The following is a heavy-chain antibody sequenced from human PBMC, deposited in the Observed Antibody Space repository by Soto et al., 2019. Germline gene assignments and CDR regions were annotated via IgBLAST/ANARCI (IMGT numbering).Heavy chain of an antibody. V-gene: IGHV2-5*02. J-gene: IGHJ4*02. CDR1: GFSLSTSGVG. Sequence: QITLKESGPTLVKATQTLTLTCSFSGFSLSTSGVGVGWIRQPPGKALEWLALIYWDDDKRYSPSLKSRLTITKDTSKNQVVLTMTNMDPVDTATYYCAHSRIGESLVGALDYWGQGTLVTFSS. D-gene: IGHD1-26*01. CDR2: IYWDDDK. CDR3: AHSRIGESLVGALDY.